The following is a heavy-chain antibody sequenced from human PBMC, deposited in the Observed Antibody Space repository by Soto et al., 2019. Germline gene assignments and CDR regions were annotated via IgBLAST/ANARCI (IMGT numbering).Heavy chain of an antibody. J-gene: IGHJ6*02. Sequence: EQLVQSGAEVQKPGSSVTVSCAASGGTFSTYSISWVRQAPGHGLEWMGEVIPDFGTANHAQKFQGRVTLAEDASTSTAYMDLRSLRSEDTALYYCARGRISFRRRGGHYYEDGMDVWGQGTRVTVSS. CDR1: GGTFSTYS. CDR3: ARGRISFRRRGGHYYEDGMDV. D-gene: IGHD3-3*01. V-gene: IGHV1-69*01. CDR2: VIPDFGTA.